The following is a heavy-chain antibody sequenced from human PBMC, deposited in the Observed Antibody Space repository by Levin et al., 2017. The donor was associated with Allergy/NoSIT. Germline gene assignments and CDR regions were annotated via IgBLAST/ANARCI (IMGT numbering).Heavy chain of an antibody. CDR3: SKGGIGEAGALDF. D-gene: IGHD3-16*01. CDR2: LGTRSHT. Sequence: HPGGSLRLSCAASGFTFSSFAMTWVRQAPGEGLQWVSSLGTRSHTYYAGSVRGRFTISRDNSLNTLYLQMSGLRADDTAVYYCSKGGIGEAGALDFWGQGTLVTVSS. CDR1: GFTFSSFA. J-gene: IGHJ4*02. V-gene: IGHV3-23*01.